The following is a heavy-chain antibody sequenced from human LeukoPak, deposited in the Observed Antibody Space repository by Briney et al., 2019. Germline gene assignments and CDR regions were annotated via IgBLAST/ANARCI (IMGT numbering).Heavy chain of an antibody. CDR1: GGSISSYY. V-gene: IGHV4-59*01. J-gene: IGHJ4*02. CDR2: IYYSGST. Sequence: PSETLSLTCTVSGGSISSYYWSWIRQPPGKGLECIGYIYYSGSTNYNPSLKSRVTISVDTSKNQFSLRLSSVTAADTAVYYCARDRVWGYCTSTSCRRSFDYWGQGTLVTVSS. CDR3: ARDRVWGYCTSTSCRRSFDY. D-gene: IGHD2-2*01.